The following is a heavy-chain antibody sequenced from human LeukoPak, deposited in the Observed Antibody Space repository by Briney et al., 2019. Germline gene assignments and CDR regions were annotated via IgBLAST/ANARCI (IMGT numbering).Heavy chain of an antibody. CDR3: AKDCSGGWYEFFCV. V-gene: IGHV1-69*04. CDR1: GGTFSSYA. J-gene: IGHJ4*02. Sequence: SVKVSCKASGGTFSSYAISWVRQAPGQGLEWMGRIIPILGIANYAQKFQGRVTITADKSTSTAYMELSSLRSEDTAVYYCAKDCSGGWYEFFCVWGQGTLVTVSS. D-gene: IGHD6-19*01. CDR2: IIPILGIA.